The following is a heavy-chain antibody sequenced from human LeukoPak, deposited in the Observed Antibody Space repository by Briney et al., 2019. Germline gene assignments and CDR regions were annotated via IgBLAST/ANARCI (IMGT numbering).Heavy chain of an antibody. J-gene: IGHJ6*02. CDR3: ARQHHGYSSSWYSYYYGMDV. V-gene: IGHV5-51*01. D-gene: IGHD6-13*01. CDR1: GYSFTSYW. Sequence: GESLKISCKGSGYSFTSYWIGWVRQMPGKGLEWMGITYPGDSDTRYSPSFQGQVTISADKSISTAYLQWSSLKASDTAMYYCARQHHGYSSSWYSYYYGMDVWGQGTTVTVSS. CDR2: TYPGDSDT.